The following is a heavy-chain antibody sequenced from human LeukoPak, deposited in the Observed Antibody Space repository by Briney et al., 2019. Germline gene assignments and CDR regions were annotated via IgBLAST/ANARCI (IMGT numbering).Heavy chain of an antibody. V-gene: IGHV3-23*01. CDR3: ASGGIAAAGTGWFDP. J-gene: IGHJ5*02. CDR1: GFTVSSNY. D-gene: IGHD6-13*01. CDR2: ISGSGGST. Sequence: PGGSLRLSCAASGFTVSSNYMSWVRQAPGKGLEWVSAISGSGGSTYYADSVKGRFTISRDNSKNTLYLQMNSLRAEDTAVYYCASGGIAAAGTGWFDPWGQGTLVTVSS.